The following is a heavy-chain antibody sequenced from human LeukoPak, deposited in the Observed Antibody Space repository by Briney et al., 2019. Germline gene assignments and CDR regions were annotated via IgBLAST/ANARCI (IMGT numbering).Heavy chain of an antibody. J-gene: IGHJ3*02. CDR3: ARKDTIFGVVFDAFDI. Sequence: PGGSLRLSCAASGFTFSSYGMHWVRQAPGKGLEWVAFIRYDGSNKYYADSVKGRFTISRDNSKNTLYLRMNSLRAEDTAVYYCARKDTIFGVVFDAFDIWGQGTMVTVSS. CDR2: IRYDGSNK. V-gene: IGHV3-30*02. CDR1: GFTFSSYG. D-gene: IGHD3-3*01.